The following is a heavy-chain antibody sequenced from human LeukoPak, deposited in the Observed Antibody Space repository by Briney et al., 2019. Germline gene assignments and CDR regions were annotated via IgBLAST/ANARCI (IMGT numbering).Heavy chain of an antibody. CDR2: VYPSDSDT. CDR1: GYSFTNYW. Sequence: GESLKISCKGSGYSFTNYWVGWVRQMPGKGLEWMAIVYPSDSDTRYCPSFHGQVTVSADKSISTVYLQWSSLKASDTAMYYCARHRSDSSSSPIDYWGQGTLVTVSS. D-gene: IGHD6-6*01. J-gene: IGHJ4*02. CDR3: ARHRSDSSSSPIDY. V-gene: IGHV5-51*01.